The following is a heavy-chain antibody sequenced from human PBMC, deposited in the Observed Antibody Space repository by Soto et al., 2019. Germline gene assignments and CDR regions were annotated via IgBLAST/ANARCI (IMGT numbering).Heavy chain of an antibody. V-gene: IGHV4-30-4*01. Sequence: QVQLQESGPGLVKPSQTLSLTCTVSGGSISSGDYYWSWIRQPPGKGLEWIGYVYYSGSTYYNPSLKSRVTISVDTSKIQFSLKLSSVTAADTAVYYYAHYSSGRAFDIWGQGTMVTVSS. CDR1: GGSISSGDYY. J-gene: IGHJ3*02. D-gene: IGHD6-19*01. CDR2: VYYSGST. CDR3: AHYSSGRAFDI.